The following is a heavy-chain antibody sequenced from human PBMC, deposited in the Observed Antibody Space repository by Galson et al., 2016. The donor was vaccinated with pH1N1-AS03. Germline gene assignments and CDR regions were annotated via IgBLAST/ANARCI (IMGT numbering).Heavy chain of an antibody. J-gene: IGHJ6*04. CDR3: ARDLWSVRQPPGYADV. V-gene: IGHV3-7*01. CDR2: IKHDGSEK. Sequence: SLRLSCAASGFTFSTYCMSWVRQAPGKGLEWVANIKHDGSEKFYVDSLKGRFTISRGNAKNSLYLQMNSLTAEDTAVYYCARDLWSVRQPPGYADVWGKGTPVTVSS. CDR1: GFTFSTYC. D-gene: IGHD3-10*01.